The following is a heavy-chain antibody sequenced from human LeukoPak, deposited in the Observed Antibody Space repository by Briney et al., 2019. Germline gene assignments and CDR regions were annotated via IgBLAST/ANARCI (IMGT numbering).Heavy chain of an antibody. CDR1: GLAVSSNY. D-gene: IGHD3-10*01. V-gene: IGHV3-66*02. CDR2: IYTDGSR. J-gene: IGHJ4*02. CDR3: ARVDTGRGGGWVPFDY. Sequence: PGGSLRLSCAASGLAVSSNYMTWVRQDPGKGLQWVSVIYTDGSRYYADSVKGRFTISRDNSKNTVYLQMNSLRSEDTAVYYCARVDTGRGGGWVPFDYWGQGTLVTVSS.